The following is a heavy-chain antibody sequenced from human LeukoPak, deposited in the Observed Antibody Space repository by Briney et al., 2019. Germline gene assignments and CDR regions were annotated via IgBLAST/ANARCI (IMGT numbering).Heavy chain of an antibody. D-gene: IGHD6-13*01. V-gene: IGHV4-59*12. CDR1: GDSISSYY. J-gene: IGHJ4*02. CDR3: ARGRGDYSNYARYSSSWYLDY. CDR2: IYYSGST. Sequence: SETLSLTCTVSGDSISSYYWSWIRQPPGKGLEWIGHIYYSGSTNYNPFLKSRVTISVDTSKNQFSLKLSSVTAADTAVYYCARGRGDYSNYARYSSSWYLDYWGQGTLVTVSS.